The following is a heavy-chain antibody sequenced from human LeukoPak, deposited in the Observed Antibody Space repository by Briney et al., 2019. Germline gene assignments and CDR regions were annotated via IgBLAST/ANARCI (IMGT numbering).Heavy chain of an antibody. J-gene: IGHJ4*01. Sequence: ASVKVSCTASGYTLTDYYLHWVRQAPGQGLKWMGWINPNSGATHYAQSFQARVTMTRDTSIASSYMELTGLESDDTAVYYCARGRRILGGPENAGDFFDFWGQGSLVTVSS. D-gene: IGHD3-16*01. CDR2: INPNSGAT. CDR3: ARGRRILGGPENAGDFFDF. CDR1: GYTLTDYY. V-gene: IGHV1-2*02.